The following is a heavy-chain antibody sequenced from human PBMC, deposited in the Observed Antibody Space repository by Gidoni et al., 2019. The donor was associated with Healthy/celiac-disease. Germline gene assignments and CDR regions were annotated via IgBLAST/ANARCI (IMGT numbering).Heavy chain of an antibody. CDR1: GFTFSSYA. CDR3: ARGGSMVRGVIRGP. J-gene: IGHJ3*01. Sequence: QVQLVESGGGGVKPGRSLRLSCAASGFTFSSYAMHWVRQAPGKGLEWVAVISYDGSNKYYADSVKGRFTTSRDNSKNTLYLQMNSLRAEDTAVYYCARGGSMVRGVIRGPWGQGTMVTVSS. V-gene: IGHV3-30-3*01. CDR2: ISYDGSNK. D-gene: IGHD3-10*01.